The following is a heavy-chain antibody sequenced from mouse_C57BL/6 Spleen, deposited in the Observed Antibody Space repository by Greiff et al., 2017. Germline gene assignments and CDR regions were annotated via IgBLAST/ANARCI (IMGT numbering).Heavy chain of an antibody. V-gene: IGHV1-52*01. J-gene: IGHJ2*01. D-gene: IGHD1-1*01. Sequence: VQLQQPGAELVRPGSSVKLSCKASGYTFTSYWMHWVKQRPIQGLEWIGNIDPSDSETHYNQKFKDKATLTVDKSSSTAYMQLSSLTSEDSAVYYCATLYGSSLDYWGQGTTLTVSS. CDR2: IDPSDSET. CDR3: ATLYGSSLDY. CDR1: GYTFTSYW.